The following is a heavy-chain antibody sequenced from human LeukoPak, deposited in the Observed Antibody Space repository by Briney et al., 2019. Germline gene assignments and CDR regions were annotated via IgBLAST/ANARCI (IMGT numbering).Heavy chain of an antibody. CDR1: GFTFSSYA. Sequence: GGSLRLSCAASGFTFSSYAMSWVRQAPGKGLEWVANIKQDGSEKYYVDSVKGRFTISRDNAKNSLYLQMNSLRAEDTAVYYCARDASIAAANDAFDIWGQGTMVTVSS. V-gene: IGHV3-7*01. D-gene: IGHD6-25*01. CDR2: IKQDGSEK. CDR3: ARDASIAAANDAFDI. J-gene: IGHJ3*02.